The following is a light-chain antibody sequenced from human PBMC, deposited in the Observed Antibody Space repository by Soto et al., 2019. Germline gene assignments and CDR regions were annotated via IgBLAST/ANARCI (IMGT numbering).Light chain of an antibody. CDR2: VAS. CDR1: QGISSW. J-gene: IGKJ1*01. V-gene: IGKV1-12*01. Sequence: DIQMTQSPSSVSASVGDRVTITCRASQGISSWLAWYQHKPGQAPKLLIYVASSLQSGVPSRFSGSGSGTDFTLTIISLQPEDFATYYCQQANSFPWTFGQGTKVEIK. CDR3: QQANSFPWT.